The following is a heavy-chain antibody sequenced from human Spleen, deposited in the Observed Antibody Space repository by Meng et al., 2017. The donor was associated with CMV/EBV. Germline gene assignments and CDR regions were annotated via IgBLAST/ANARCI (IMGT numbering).Heavy chain of an antibody. D-gene: IGHD6-19*01. CDR1: GFTFSNYA. Sequence: GESLKISCAASGFTFSNYAMSWVRQAPGKGLEWVSSISTTGGSTFYPDSVKGRFTISRDNAKNSLYLQMNSLRAEDTALYYCARDLSSGWYRPPYYWGQGTLVTVSS. CDR3: ARDLSSGWYRPPYY. V-gene: IGHV3-23*01. CDR2: ISTTGGST. J-gene: IGHJ4*02.